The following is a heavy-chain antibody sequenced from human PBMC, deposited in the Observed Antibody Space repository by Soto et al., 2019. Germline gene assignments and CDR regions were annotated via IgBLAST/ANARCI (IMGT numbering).Heavy chain of an antibody. J-gene: IGHJ6*02. Sequence: EVQLVESGGALIQPGGSLRLSCSASGCSVSSHYMNWVRQAPGRGLEWVSIIYSGTSTFYADSVKGRFTSSRDDSKSTLYLQMNNLRAEDTAVYYCAREAGTKNDYYGMDVWGQGTTVTVS. CDR1: GCSVSSHY. D-gene: IGHD1-1*01. V-gene: IGHV3-53*01. CDR3: AREAGTKNDYYGMDV. CDR2: IYSGTST.